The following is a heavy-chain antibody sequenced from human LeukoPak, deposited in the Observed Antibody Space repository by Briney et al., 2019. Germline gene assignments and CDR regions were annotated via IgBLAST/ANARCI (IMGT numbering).Heavy chain of an antibody. Sequence: LETLSLTCAVYGGSFSGYYWSWIRQPPGKGLEWIGEINHSGSTNYNPSLKSRVTISVDTSKNQFSLKLSSVTAADTAVYYCARQPYYYGSGSYFQKWGQGTLVTVSS. D-gene: IGHD3-10*01. CDR2: INHSGST. CDR3: ARQPYYYGSGSYFQK. J-gene: IGHJ1*01. CDR1: GGSFSGYY. V-gene: IGHV4-34*01.